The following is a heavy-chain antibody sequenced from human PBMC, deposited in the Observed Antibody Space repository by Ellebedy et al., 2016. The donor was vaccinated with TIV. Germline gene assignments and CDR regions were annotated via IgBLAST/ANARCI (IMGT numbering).Heavy chain of an antibody. CDR2: INGDGGFT. J-gene: IGHJ4*01. V-gene: IGHV3-74*01. CDR1: GFTFSRHW. CDR3: STLSDTGY. Sequence: GESLKIPCAASGFTFSRHWMQWIRQAPGKGLVWLSRINGDGGFTSHADFVKGRFTISRDNAKNTLYLQMNSLKAEDTAMYYCSTLSDTGYWGHGTLVTVSS. D-gene: IGHD2-21*02.